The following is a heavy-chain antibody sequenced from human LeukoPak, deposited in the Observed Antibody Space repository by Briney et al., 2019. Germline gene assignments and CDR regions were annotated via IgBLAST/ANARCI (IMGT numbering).Heavy chain of an antibody. Sequence: GGSLRLSCAASGFTFSSYAMSWVRQAPGKGLEWVSSIGAAGGSKNYADSVKGRFTISRDNSKSTLYLQMSSLSPDDTAVYYCAKGGGLSCYDYWGQGTLVTVSS. CDR3: AKGGGLSCYDY. CDR1: GFTFSSYA. V-gene: IGHV3-23*01. D-gene: IGHD2-15*01. CDR2: IGAAGGSK. J-gene: IGHJ4*02.